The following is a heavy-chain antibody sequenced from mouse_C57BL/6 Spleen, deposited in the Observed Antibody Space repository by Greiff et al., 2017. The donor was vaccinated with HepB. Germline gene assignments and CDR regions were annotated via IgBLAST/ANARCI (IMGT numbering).Heavy chain of an antibody. CDR1: GFTFSSYG. D-gene: IGHD2-4*01. V-gene: IGHV5-6*01. CDR3: ARHGYYDYDEAMDY. J-gene: IGHJ4*01. CDR2: ISSGGSYT. Sequence: EVKLMESGGDLVKPGGSLKLSCAASGFTFSSYGMSWVRQTPDKRLEWVATISSGGSYTYYPDSVKGRFTISRDNAKNTLYLQMSSLKSEDTAMYYCARHGYYDYDEAMDYWGQGTSVTVSS.